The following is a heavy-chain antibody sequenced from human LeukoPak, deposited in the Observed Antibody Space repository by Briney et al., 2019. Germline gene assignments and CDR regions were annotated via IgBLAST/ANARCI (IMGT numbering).Heavy chain of an antibody. Sequence: GGSLRLSRAASGFIFSNYAMSWVRQAPGKGLEWVSAISGSAGSTYYADSVKGRFTISRDNSKNTLYLQMNTLRAEDTAVYYCAKRIGSDGSGSYPYYFDYWGQGTLVTVSS. CDR2: ISGSAGST. J-gene: IGHJ4*02. D-gene: IGHD3-10*01. CDR1: GFIFSNYA. CDR3: AKRIGSDGSGSYPYYFDY. V-gene: IGHV3-23*01.